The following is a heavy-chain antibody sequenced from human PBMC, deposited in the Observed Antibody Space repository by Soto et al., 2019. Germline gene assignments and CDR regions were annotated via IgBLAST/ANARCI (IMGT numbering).Heavy chain of an antibody. Sequence: QVQLVQSGAEVKKPGASVKVSRKASGYTFTSYDINWVRQATGQGLEWMGWMNPNSGNTGYAQKFQGRVTMTRNTSISTAYMELSSLRSEDTAVYYCASLPYCSGGSCLNYWGQGTLVTVSS. CDR2: MNPNSGNT. D-gene: IGHD2-15*01. CDR1: GYTFTSYD. V-gene: IGHV1-8*01. CDR3: ASLPYCSGGSCLNY. J-gene: IGHJ4*02.